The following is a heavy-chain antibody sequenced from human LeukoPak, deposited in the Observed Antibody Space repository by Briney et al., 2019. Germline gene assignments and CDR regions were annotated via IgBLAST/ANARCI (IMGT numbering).Heavy chain of an antibody. CDR1: GGSLSSGDYY. J-gene: IGHJ6*02. D-gene: IGHD1-1*01. Sequence: SQTLSLTCTVSGGSLSSGDYYWSWIRQPPGRGLEWIGYIYYSGSTYYNPSLKSRVTISVDTSKNQFSLKLSSVTAADTAVYYCARDRGTRLRGGMDVWGQGTTVTVSS. CDR2: IYYSGST. CDR3: ARDRGTRLRGGMDV. V-gene: IGHV4-30-4*01.